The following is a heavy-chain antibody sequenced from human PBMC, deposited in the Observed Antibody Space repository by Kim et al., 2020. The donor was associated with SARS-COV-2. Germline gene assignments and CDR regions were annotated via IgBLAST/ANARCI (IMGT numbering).Heavy chain of an antibody. CDR3: ARERGGYCSSTSCYKFDY. D-gene: IGHD2-2*02. J-gene: IGHJ4*02. Sequence: KGRFTISRDNSKTTLYLQMNSLRAEDTAVYYCARERGGYCSSTSCYKFDYWGQGTLVTVSS. V-gene: IGHV3-30*01.